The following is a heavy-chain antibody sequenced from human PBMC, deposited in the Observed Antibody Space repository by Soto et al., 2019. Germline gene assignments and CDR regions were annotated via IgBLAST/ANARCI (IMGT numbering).Heavy chain of an antibody. V-gene: IGHV1-69*14. Sequence: QVQLVQSGAEVKKPGSSVKVSCKASGGTFSTSSINWVRQAPGQRPEWMGNILPIFGTADYAQKFQGRVTITGDKFTNTAYMEVRSLLSEDTAVYYCARGHEYGGNSEAFDIWGHGTVVTVSS. CDR3: ARGHEYGGNSEAFDI. CDR2: ILPIFGTA. D-gene: IGHD4-17*01. CDR1: GGTFSTSS. J-gene: IGHJ3*02.